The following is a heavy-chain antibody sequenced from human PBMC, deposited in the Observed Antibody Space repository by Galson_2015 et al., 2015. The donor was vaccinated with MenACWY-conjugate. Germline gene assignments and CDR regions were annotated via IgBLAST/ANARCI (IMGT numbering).Heavy chain of an antibody. J-gene: IGHJ4*02. CDR2: IYYSGST. CDR3: ARDSSTEKYYDILTGYYTY. V-gene: IGHV4-39*07. Sequence: SETLSLTCTVSGGSISSSSYYWGWIRQPPGKGLEWIGSIYYSGSTYYNPSLKSRVTISVDTSKNQFSLKLSSVTAADTAVYYCARDSSTEKYYDILTGYYTYWGQGTLVTVSS. D-gene: IGHD3-9*01. CDR1: GGSISSSSYY.